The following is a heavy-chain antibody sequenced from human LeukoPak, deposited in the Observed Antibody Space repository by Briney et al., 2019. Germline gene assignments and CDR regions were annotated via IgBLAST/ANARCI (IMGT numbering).Heavy chain of an antibody. V-gene: IGHV4-59*01. CDR1: GGSISSYY. CDR3: ARCYYGSGSYYTY. D-gene: IGHD3-10*01. CDR2: IYYSGST. Sequence: PSETLSLTCTVSGGSISSYYWSWIRQPPGKGLEWIGYIYYSGSTNYNPSLKSRVTISVDTSKNQFSLKLSSVTAADTAVYYCARCYYGSGSYYTYWGQGTLVTVSS. J-gene: IGHJ4*02.